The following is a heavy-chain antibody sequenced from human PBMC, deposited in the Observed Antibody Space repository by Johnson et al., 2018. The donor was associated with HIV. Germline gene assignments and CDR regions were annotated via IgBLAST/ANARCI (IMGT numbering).Heavy chain of an antibody. CDR1: GFTFSNYG. D-gene: IGHD3-10*01. V-gene: IGHV3-33*01. Sequence: VQLVESGGGVVQPGRSLRLSCTASGFTFSNYGMHWVRQAPGKGLEWVAVVWYDGSNEYYADSVRGRFTISRDSSKSALYLQMNSLSAEDTAVYYCARDSPGGALDIWGQGTMVTVSS. CDR2: VWYDGSNE. CDR3: ARDSPGGALDI. J-gene: IGHJ3*02.